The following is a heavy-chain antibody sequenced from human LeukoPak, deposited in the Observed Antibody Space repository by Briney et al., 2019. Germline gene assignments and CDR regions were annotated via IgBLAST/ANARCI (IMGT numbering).Heavy chain of an antibody. CDR1: GGSISSYY. J-gene: IGHJ3*02. CDR2: IYYSGST. D-gene: IGHD6-19*01. CDR3: ASIAVAGPGSFDI. Sequence: PSETLSLTCTVSGGSISSYYWSWIRQPPGKGLEWIGYIYYSGSTNYNPSLKSRVTISVDTSENQFSLKLSSVTAADTAVYYCASIAVAGPGSFDIWGQGTMVTVSS. V-gene: IGHV4-59*08.